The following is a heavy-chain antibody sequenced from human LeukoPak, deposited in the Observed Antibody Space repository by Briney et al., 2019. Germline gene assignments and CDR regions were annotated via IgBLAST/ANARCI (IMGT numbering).Heavy chain of an antibody. CDR2: ISSSSTI. D-gene: IGHD4-23*01. CDR1: GFTFSSYS. CDR3: ARRGGNTGCYFDY. Sequence: GGSLKLSCAASGFTFSSYSMNWVRQAPGKGLEWVSYISSSSTIYYADSVKGRFTISRDNAKNSLYLQMNSLRAEDTAVYYCARRGGNTGCYFDYWGQGTLVTVSS. V-gene: IGHV3-48*04. J-gene: IGHJ4*02.